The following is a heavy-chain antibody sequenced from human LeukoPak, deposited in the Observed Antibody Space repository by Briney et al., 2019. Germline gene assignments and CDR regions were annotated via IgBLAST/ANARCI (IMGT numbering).Heavy chain of an antibody. CDR2: IYTGDSAT. Sequence: GESLKISCKGSGYSFTSYWIGWVPQMPGKGLEWMGIIYTGDSATRYSPSFQGQVNISADKSISTAYLQWSTLKASDTAMYYCARRIAVAGRYYFDYWGQGTLVTVSS. D-gene: IGHD6-19*01. CDR3: ARRIAVAGRYYFDY. J-gene: IGHJ4*02. V-gene: IGHV5-51*01. CDR1: GYSFTSYW.